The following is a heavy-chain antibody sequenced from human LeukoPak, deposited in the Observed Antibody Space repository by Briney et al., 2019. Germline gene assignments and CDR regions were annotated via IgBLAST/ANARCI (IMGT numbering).Heavy chain of an antibody. J-gene: IGHJ4*02. V-gene: IGHV3-33*01. CDR1: GFTFSSYG. CDR2: IWYDGSNK. CDR3: ARDASGEDKRYFDY. D-gene: IGHD3-10*01. Sequence: PGGSLRLSCAASGFTFSSYGMHWVRQAPGKGLEWVAVIWYDGSNKYYADSVKGRFTISRDNSKNTLYLQMNSLRAEDTAVYYCARDASGEDKRYFDYWGQGTLVTVSS.